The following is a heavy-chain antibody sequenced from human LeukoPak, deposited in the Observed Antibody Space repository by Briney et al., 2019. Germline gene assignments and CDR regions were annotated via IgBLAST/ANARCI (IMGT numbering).Heavy chain of an antibody. CDR2: ISSSSSFI. J-gene: IGHJ3*02. Sequence: GGSLRLSCAASGFTFSSYSMNWVRQAQGKGLELVSTISSSSSFIYYADSVKGRFTISRDNAKNSLYLQMNSLRAEDTAVYYCARDRNYYAPGAFDIWGQGTMVTVSS. CDR3: ARDRNYYAPGAFDI. V-gene: IGHV3-21*01. CDR1: GFTFSSYS. D-gene: IGHD3-10*01.